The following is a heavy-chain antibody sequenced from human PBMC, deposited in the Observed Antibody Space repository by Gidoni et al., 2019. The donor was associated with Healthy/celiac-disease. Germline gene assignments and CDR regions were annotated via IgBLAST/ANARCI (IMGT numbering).Heavy chain of an antibody. J-gene: IGHJ6*02. V-gene: IGHV1-69*06. CDR2: IIPIFGTA. CDR3: ARESGVVVVPAASYYGMDV. CDR1: GGTFSSYA. D-gene: IGHD2-2*01. Sequence: QVQLVQSGAEVKKPGSSVKVSCKASGGTFSSYAIRWVRQATGQGLEWMGGIIPIFGTANYAQKFQGRVTITADKSTSTAYMELSSLRSEDTAVYYCARESGVVVVPAASYYGMDVWGQGTTVTVSS.